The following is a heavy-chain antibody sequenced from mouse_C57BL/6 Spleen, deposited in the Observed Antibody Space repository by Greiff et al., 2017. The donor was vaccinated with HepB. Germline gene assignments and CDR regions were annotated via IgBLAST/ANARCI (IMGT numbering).Heavy chain of an antibody. V-gene: IGHV1-80*01. Sequence: VQLQQSGAELVKPGASVKISCKASGYAFSSYWMNWVKQRPGKGLEWIGQINPGDGDTNYNGKFKGKATLTADKSSSTAYMQLSSLTSEDSAVYFCARRPYYYGSFDYWGQGTTLTVSS. CDR2: INPGDGDT. CDR1: GYAFSSYW. CDR3: ARRPYYYGSFDY. J-gene: IGHJ2*01. D-gene: IGHD1-1*01.